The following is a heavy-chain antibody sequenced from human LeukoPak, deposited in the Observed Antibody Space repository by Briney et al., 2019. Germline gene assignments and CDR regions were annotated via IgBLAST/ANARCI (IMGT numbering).Heavy chain of an antibody. CDR3: ARDSFYDSSGYYSYGMDV. V-gene: IGHV3-33*01. CDR1: GFTFSSYG. D-gene: IGHD3-22*01. Sequence: PGGSLRLACAASGFTFSSYGMHWVRQAPGKGLEWVAVIWYDGSNKYYADSVKCRFTISRDNSKNTLYLQMNSLRAEDTAVYYCARDSFYDSSGYYSYGMDVWGQGTTVTVS. CDR2: IWYDGSNK. J-gene: IGHJ6*02.